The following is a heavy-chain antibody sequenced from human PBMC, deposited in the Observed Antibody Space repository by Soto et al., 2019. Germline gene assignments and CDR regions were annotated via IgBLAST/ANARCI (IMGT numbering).Heavy chain of an antibody. Sequence: SETLSLTCSVSGDSISTVDYFWAWIRQPPGQSLEYIGYIYKSTTTYYNPSFESRVAISLDTSKSQFSLNVTSVTAADTAVYFCARGRYCLTGRCFPNWFDSWGQGTLVTVYS. D-gene: IGHD2-15*01. CDR3: ARGRYCLTGRCFPNWFDS. CDR1: GDSISTVDYF. J-gene: IGHJ5*01. CDR2: IYKSTTT. V-gene: IGHV4-30-4*01.